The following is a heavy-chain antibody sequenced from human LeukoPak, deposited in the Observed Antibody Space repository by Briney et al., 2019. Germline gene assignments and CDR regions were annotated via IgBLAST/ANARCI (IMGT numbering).Heavy chain of an antibody. J-gene: IGHJ4*02. CDR2: IYHTGST. CDR3: AREPGAAAGNFDY. V-gene: IGHV4-4*02. D-gene: IGHD6-13*01. Sequence: PSGTLSLTCAVSGGSITSTNWWGWVRQPPGKGLEWIGEIYHTGSTNYNYSPSLTNRVTILVDKSKNHFSLRLRSVTAADTAVYYCAREPGAAAGNFDYWGQGTLVTVSS. CDR1: GGSITSTNW.